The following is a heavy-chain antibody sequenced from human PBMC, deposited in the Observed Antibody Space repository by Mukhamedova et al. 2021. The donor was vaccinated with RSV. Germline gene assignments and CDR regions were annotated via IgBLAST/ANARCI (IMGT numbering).Heavy chain of an antibody. CDR2: IGIAGDT. V-gene: IGHV3-13*01. J-gene: IGHJ3*01. CDR3: VRERRGTSSDGFDV. D-gene: IGHD2-21*02. Sequence: VRQVTGQGLEWVSAIGIAGDTFYAASVKGRVTVSRDNAKDSLYLQMNSLAAGDTAIYYCVRERRGTSSDGFDVWGQGIMVTVSS.